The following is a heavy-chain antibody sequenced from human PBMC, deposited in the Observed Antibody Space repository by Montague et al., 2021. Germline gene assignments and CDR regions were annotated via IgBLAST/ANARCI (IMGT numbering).Heavy chain of an antibody. CDR2: IFHSGST. CDR1: GYSISSGYY. J-gene: IGHJ4*02. V-gene: IGHV4-38-2*02. Sequence: SETLSLTCTVSGYSISSGYYWGWIRLPPGKGLEWIGSIFHSGSTYYNPSLKSRVTISVDTSKNQFSLKLTSVTAADTALYYCARDREAAPFDYWGQGTLVTVSS. D-gene: IGHD2-15*01. CDR3: ARDREAAPFDY.